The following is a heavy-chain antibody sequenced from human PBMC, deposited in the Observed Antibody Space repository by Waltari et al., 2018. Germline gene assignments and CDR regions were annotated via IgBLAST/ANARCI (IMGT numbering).Heavy chain of an antibody. J-gene: IGHJ4*02. CDR1: GFTFSSYA. CDR2: ISGSGGST. Sequence: EVRLVESGGDLVQPGGSLRLSCAASGFTFSSYAMSWVRQAPGKGLEWVSAISGSGGSTYYADSVKGRFTISRDNSKNTLYLQMNSLRAEDTAVYYCARTQGQWLAFDYWGQGTLVTVSS. CDR3: ARTQGQWLAFDY. V-gene: IGHV3-23*04. D-gene: IGHD6-19*01.